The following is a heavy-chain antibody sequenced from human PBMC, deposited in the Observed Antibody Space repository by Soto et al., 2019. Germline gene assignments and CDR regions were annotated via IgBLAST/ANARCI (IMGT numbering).Heavy chain of an antibody. CDR3: ARDETGDSYYYYYGMDV. Sequence: QVQLVQSGAEVKKPGSSVKVSCKASGGTFNTYNINWVRQAPGQGLEWMGGILPIFGTTNYAQRFQGRVTITADHSTSTAYMELSSLRSEDTAVYYCARDETGDSYYYYYGMDVWGQGTTVTVTS. D-gene: IGHD7-27*01. J-gene: IGHJ6*02. CDR1: GGTFNTYN. CDR2: ILPIFGTT. V-gene: IGHV1-69*01.